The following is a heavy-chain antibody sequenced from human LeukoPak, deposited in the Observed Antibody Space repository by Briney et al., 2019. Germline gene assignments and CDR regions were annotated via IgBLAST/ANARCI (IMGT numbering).Heavy chain of an antibody. Sequence: ASVKVSCKASGYTFTGYYMHWVRQAPGQGLEWMGRINPNSGGTNYAQKFQGRVTMTRDTSLKTAYMDLSRLRSDDTAVYYCARGRNSVYYFNVVAPSYFDYWGQGTLVTVSS. J-gene: IGHJ4*02. CDR2: INPNSGGT. CDR3: ARGRNSVYYFNVVAPSYFDY. D-gene: IGHD3-22*01. V-gene: IGHV1-2*06. CDR1: GYTFTGYY.